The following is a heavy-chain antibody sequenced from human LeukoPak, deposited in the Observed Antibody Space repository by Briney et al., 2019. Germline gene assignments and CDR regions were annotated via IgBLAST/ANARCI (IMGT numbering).Heavy chain of an antibody. Sequence: GGSLRLSCSASGFTFSRYAMHWVRQAPGKGLESVSGISGNGGSTYYADSVKGRFTISRDSSKSTLYLQMSSLRAQDTAVYYCAWELPRTDAFDIWGQGTLVTVSS. CDR3: AWELPRTDAFDI. D-gene: IGHD3-10*01. V-gene: IGHV3-64D*06. CDR1: GFTFSRYA. J-gene: IGHJ3*02. CDR2: ISGNGGST.